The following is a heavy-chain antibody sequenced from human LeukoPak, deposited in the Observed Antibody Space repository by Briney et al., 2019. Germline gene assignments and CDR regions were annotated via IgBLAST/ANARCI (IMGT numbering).Heavy chain of an antibody. D-gene: IGHD3-22*01. V-gene: IGHV3-30*18. CDR3: AKAQTNYDLNWFDP. CDR2: ISYDGSNK. CDR1: GFTFSSYG. J-gene: IGHJ5*02. Sequence: PGGSLRLSCAASGFTFSSYGMHLVRRAPGKGLEWVAVISYDGSNKYYADSVKGRFTISRDNSKNTLYLQMNSLRAEDTAVYYCAKAQTNYDLNWFDPWGQGTLVTVSS.